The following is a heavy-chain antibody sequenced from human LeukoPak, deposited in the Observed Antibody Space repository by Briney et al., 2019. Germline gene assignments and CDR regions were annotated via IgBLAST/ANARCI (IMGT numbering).Heavy chain of an antibody. Sequence: SETLSLTCAVSGDSISSGGYSWSWIRQPPGKGLEWIGYIYYSGSTYYNPSLKSRVTISVDGSKNQFSLKLNSVTAADTAVYYCARGFSHDAFDIWGRGTMVTVSS. CDR1: GDSISSGGYS. D-gene: IGHD3-3*01. V-gene: IGHV4-30-2*01. CDR3: ARGFSHDAFDI. J-gene: IGHJ3*02. CDR2: IYYSGST.